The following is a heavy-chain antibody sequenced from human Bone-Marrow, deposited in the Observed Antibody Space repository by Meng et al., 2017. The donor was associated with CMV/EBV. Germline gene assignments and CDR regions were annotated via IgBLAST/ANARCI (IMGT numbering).Heavy chain of an antibody. J-gene: IGHJ5*01. CDR1: GGSITTYY. D-gene: IGHD1-26*01. V-gene: IGHV4-59*01. CDR2: KFYRESA. Sequence: GSLRLSCTVSGGSITTYYWSWIRQPPGKGLEWIGYKFYRESAQYNPSLKGRVTISVDTSKNLFSLSLDSVTAADTAIYYCASTPYPKRYLHWLDSWGQGILVTVSS. CDR3: ASTPYPKRYLHWLDS.